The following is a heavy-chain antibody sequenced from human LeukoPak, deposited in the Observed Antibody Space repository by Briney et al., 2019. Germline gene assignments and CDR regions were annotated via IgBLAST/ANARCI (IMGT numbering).Heavy chain of an antibody. Sequence: SGGSLRLSCAASRFTFSSYAMHWVRQAPGKGLEWVTIISYDGSNKYYADSVKGRFTISRDNSKNTLYLQMNSLRAEDTAVYYCARPSITSWYAFDIWGQGTMVTVSS. V-gene: IGHV3-30-3*01. CDR1: RFTFSSYA. CDR2: ISYDGSNK. CDR3: ARPSITSWYAFDI. D-gene: IGHD6-13*01. J-gene: IGHJ3*02.